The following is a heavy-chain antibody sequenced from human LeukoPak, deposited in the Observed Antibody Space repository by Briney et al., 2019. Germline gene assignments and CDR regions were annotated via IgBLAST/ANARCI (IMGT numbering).Heavy chain of an antibody. CDR2: IMQDGRGK. CDR3: ARDTPLREVEPADRGNYHSYYGMDV. Sequence: GQSRTLAWAVDGPTPGSYWMDWDRQPHGRGLEWVADIMQDGRGKYYVDSVKGRFTICKDNAKNALDQQMDSLRGEDTAVYYCARDTPLREVEPADRGNYHSYYGMDVWGQGTTVTVSS. D-gene: IGHD2-2*01. CDR1: GPTPGSYW. J-gene: IGHJ6*02. V-gene: IGHV3-7*01.